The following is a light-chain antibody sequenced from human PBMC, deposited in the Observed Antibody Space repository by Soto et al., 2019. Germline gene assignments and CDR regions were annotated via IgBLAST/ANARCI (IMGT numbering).Light chain of an antibody. CDR3: QQSYSTTWT. V-gene: IGKV1-39*01. CDR1: QGISTY. CDR2: AAS. J-gene: IGKJ1*01. Sequence: DIQMTQSPSSLSASVGDRVTITCRASQGISTYLNWYQKKPGKAPKLLIYAASSLQSGVPSRFSGSGSETYFTLTISSLQPEDFATYSCQQSYSTTWTFGQGTKVEIK.